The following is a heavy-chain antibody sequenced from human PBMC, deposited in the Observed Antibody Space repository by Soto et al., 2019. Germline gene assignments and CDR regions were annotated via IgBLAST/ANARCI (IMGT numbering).Heavy chain of an antibody. CDR1: GGTFSSYA. CDR3: ARVTSMVRGVIDNGFDP. V-gene: IGHV1-69*01. Sequence: QVPLVQSGAEVKKPGSSVTVSCKASGGTFSSYAIHWVRQAPGQGLEWMGGIIPMYGPAKYAQRFQGRVTITADDSTTTVYMELTSLTSQDPAVYYCARVTSMVRGVIDNGFDPWGHGPLVTVSS. D-gene: IGHD3-10*01. CDR2: IIPMYGPA. J-gene: IGHJ5*02.